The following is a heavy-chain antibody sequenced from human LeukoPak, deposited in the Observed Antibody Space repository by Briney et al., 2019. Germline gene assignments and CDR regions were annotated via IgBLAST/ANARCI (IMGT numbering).Heavy chain of an antibody. D-gene: IGHD3-10*01. Sequence: PSETLSLTCTVSGGSITSTSFYWGWIRQPPGKGLAWLGSIYYSGSTYDNPSLKSRVTISVDTSKNQFSLKLSSVTAADTAVYYCARALGYARRGGSSAKPFDYWGQGTLVTVSS. CDR3: ARALGYARRGGSSAKPFDY. CDR2: IYYSGST. V-gene: IGHV4-39*07. J-gene: IGHJ4*02. CDR1: GGSITSTSFY.